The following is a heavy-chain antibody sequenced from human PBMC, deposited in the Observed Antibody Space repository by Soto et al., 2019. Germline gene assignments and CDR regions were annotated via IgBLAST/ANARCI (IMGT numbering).Heavy chain of an antibody. Sequence: PGGSLRLSCAASGFTVSSNYMSWVRQAPGKGLEWVSVIYSGGSTYYADSVKGRFTISRDNSKKTLYLQMNSLRAEDTAVYYCASLPQGGVRRADYWGQGTRVIVSS. D-gene: IGHD3-16*01. V-gene: IGHV3-53*01. CDR1: GFTVSSNY. CDR2: IYSGGST. CDR3: ASLPQGGVRRADY. J-gene: IGHJ4*02.